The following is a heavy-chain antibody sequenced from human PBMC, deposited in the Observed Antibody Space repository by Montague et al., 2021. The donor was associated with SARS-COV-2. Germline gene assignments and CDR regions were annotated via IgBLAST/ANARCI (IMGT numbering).Heavy chain of an antibody. CDR3: ARYGDYGSWFDP. Sequence: PALVKPTQTLTLTCTLSGFSLNTSGEGVGWVRQPPGKALEWLALIYWDDDKRYSPSLKSRSTISEDTTKNEVVLTVANMDPVDTATYYCARYGDYGSWFDPWGQGTLVTVSS. V-gene: IGHV2-5*02. CDR2: IYWDDDK. D-gene: IGHD4-17*01. J-gene: IGHJ5*02. CDR1: GFSLNTSGEG.